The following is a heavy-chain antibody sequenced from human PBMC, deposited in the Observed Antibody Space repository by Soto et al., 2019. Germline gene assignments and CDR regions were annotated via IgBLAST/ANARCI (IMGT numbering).Heavy chain of an antibody. J-gene: IGHJ6*04. CDR3: AKEGTIFGVVPMDV. D-gene: IGHD3-3*01. CDR1: GFTFSSYA. CDR2: ISGSGGST. Sequence: HPGGSLRLSCAASGFTFSSYAMSWVRQAPGKGLEWVSAISGSGGSTYYADSVKGRFTISRDNSKNTLYLQMNSLRAEDTAVYYCAKEGTIFGVVPMDVWGTGTTVTVS. V-gene: IGHV3-23*01.